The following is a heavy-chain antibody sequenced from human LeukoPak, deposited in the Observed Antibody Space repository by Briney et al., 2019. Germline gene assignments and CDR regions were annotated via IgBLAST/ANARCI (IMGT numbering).Heavy chain of an antibody. Sequence: SETLSLTCTVSGGSISSNYWSWIRQPAGKGLEWIGRISTSGSTNYNPSPKSRVTISADNSKDQFSLKLTSVTAADTAVYYCARGPICGSSSCYFDYWGQGTLVTVSS. V-gene: IGHV4-4*07. J-gene: IGHJ4*02. D-gene: IGHD2-2*01. CDR3: ARGPICGSSSCYFDY. CDR1: GGSISSNY. CDR2: ISTSGST.